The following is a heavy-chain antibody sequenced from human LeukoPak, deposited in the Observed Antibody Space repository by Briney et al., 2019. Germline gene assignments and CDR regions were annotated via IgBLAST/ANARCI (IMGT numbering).Heavy chain of an antibody. CDR1: GYTFTSYY. Sequence: ASVKVSCKASGYTFTSYYMHWVRQAPGQGLEWMGIINPSGGSTSYAQKFQGRVTMTRDTSTSTVYMELGSLRSEDTAVYYCARVGAHIAAAGTNYYYYMDVWGKGTTVTVSS. CDR2: INPSGGST. J-gene: IGHJ6*03. CDR3: ARVGAHIAAAGTNYYYYMDV. D-gene: IGHD6-13*01. V-gene: IGHV1-46*01.